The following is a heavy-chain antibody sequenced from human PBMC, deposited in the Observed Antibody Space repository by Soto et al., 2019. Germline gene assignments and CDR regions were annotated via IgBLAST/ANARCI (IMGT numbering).Heavy chain of an antibody. CDR1: GGSISSGGYY. D-gene: IGHD1-7*01. CDR3: ARAITGTLNWFDP. V-gene: IGHV4-31*03. J-gene: IGHJ5*02. Sequence: SETLSLTCTVSGGSISSGGYYWSWIRQHPGKGLEWIGYIYYSGSTYYNPSLKSRVTISVDTSKNQFSLKLSSVTAADTAVYYCARAITGTLNWFDPWGQGTLVTVSS. CDR2: IYYSGST.